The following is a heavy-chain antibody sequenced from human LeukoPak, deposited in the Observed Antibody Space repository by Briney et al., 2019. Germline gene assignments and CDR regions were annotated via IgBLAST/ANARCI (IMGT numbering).Heavy chain of an antibody. CDR1: GGSLSGYY. V-gene: IGHV4-34*01. CDR2: INHSGST. Sequence: SETLSLTCAVYGGSLSGYYWSRIRQPPGKGLEWIGEINHSGSTNYNPSLKSRVTISVDTSKNQFSLKLSSVTAADTAVYYCARALVLRYSVGAFYYYMDVWGKGTTVTVSS. D-gene: IGHD3-9*01. J-gene: IGHJ6*03. CDR3: ARALVLRYSVGAFYYYMDV.